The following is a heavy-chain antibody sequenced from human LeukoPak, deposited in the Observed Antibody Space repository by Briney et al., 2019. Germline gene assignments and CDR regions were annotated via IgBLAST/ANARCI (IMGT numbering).Heavy chain of an antibody. D-gene: IGHD5-24*01. V-gene: IGHV3-66*01. Sequence: GGSLRLSCAASGFTVSSNYMSWVRQAPGKGLEGVSVTYSGGSTYYADSVKGRFTISRDNSKNTLYLQMNSLRAEDTAVYYCARGRWGIGNFDYWGQGTLVTVSS. CDR3: ARGRWGIGNFDY. J-gene: IGHJ4*02. CDR2: TYSGGST. CDR1: GFTVSSNY.